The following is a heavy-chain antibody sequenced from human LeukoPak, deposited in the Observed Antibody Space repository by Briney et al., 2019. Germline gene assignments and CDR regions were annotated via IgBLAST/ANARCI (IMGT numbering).Heavy chain of an antibody. V-gene: IGHV4-59*01. CDR1: GGSTSSYY. CDR3: ASSHTYQPYYFDY. Sequence: KPSETLSLTCAVSGGSTSSYYRSWIRQPPGKGLEWIGYIYYSGSTNYNPSLKGRVTISVDTSKNQFSLKLSSVTAADTAVYYCASSHTYQPYYFDYWGQGTLVTVSS. J-gene: IGHJ4*02. CDR2: IYYSGST. D-gene: IGHD3-16*01.